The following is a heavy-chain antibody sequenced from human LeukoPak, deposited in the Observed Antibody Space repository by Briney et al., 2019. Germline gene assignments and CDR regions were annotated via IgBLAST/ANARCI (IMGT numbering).Heavy chain of an antibody. CDR2: IKQDGSEK. CDR1: RFQFNIYW. D-gene: IGHD3-3*01. Sequence: GGSLRLSCAASRFQFNIYWMSWVRQAPGKGLEWVANIKQDGSEKYYVDSVKGRFTISRDNVKNSLNLQMNSLRAEDTAVYYCASFDFWSADDYWGQGTLVTVSS. V-gene: IGHV3-7*01. J-gene: IGHJ4*02. CDR3: ASFDFWSADDY.